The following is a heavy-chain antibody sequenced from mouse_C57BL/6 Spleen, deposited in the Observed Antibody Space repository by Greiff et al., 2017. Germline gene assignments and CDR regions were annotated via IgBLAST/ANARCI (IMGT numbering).Heavy chain of an antibody. CDR3: ARGDSNYGY. V-gene: IGHV1-54*01. J-gene: IGHJ3*01. CDR2: INPGSGGT. CDR1: GYAFTNYL. Sequence: VQLQQSGAELVRPGTSVKVSCKASGYAFTNYLIEWVKQRPGPGLEWIGVINPGSGGTNYNEKFKGKATLTADKSSSTAYMQLSSLTSEDSAVYFCARGDSNYGYWGQGTLVTVSA. D-gene: IGHD2-5*01.